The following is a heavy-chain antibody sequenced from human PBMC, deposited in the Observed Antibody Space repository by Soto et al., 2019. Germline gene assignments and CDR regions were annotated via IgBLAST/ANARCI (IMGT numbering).Heavy chain of an antibody. D-gene: IGHD3-3*01. CDR3: ARRFFYYYYYMDV. CDR2: INHSGST. V-gene: IGHV4-34*01. CDR1: GGSFSGYY. J-gene: IGHJ6*03. Sequence: SETLSLTCAVYGGSFSGYYWSWIRQPPGKGLEWIGEINHSGSTNYNPSLKSRVTISVDTSKNQFSLKLSSVTAADTAVYYCARRFFYYYYYMDVWGKGTTVTVSS.